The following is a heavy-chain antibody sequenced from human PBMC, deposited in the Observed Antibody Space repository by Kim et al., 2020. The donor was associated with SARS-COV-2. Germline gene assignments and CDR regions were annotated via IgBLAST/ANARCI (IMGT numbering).Heavy chain of an antibody. CDR2: IFTTGNT. J-gene: IGHJ4*02. CDR3: ARRSMGPGAPIDY. Sequence: SETLSLTCTVSGDSLSSGNYFWTRVRQHPEKGLEWIGFIFTTGNTHYNPSLTSRVTMSVDRTRSQFSLNLNYVTAADTAVYYCARRSMGPGAPIDYWGQGMLVTVPS. D-gene: IGHD3-16*01. CDR1: GDSLSSGNYF. V-gene: IGHV4-31*03.